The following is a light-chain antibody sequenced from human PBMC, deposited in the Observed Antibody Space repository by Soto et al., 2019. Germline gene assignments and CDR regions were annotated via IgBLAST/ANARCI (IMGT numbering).Light chain of an antibody. CDR1: SSDVGGYNY. CDR2: EVS. Sequence: QSALTQPASVSGSPGQSITISCTGTSSDVGGYNYVSWYQQHPGKAPKLMIYEVSTRPSGVSNRSSGSKSGNTASLTISGLQAEHEAHYYCSSYTSSSIDYVFGTGTKLTVL. CDR3: SSYTSSSIDYV. J-gene: IGLJ1*01. V-gene: IGLV2-14*01.